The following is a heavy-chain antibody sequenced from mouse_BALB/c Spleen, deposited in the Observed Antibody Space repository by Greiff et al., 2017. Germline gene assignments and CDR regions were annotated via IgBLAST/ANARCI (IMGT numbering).Heavy chain of an antibody. Sequence: EVKLEESGGGLVKPGGSLKLSCAASGFTFSSYAMSWVRQTPEKRLEWVASISSGGSTYYPDSVKGRFTISRDNARNILYLQMSSLRSEDTAMYYCAREGYYGNYGFAYWGQGTLVTVSA. J-gene: IGHJ3*01. D-gene: IGHD2-1*01. V-gene: IGHV5-6-5*01. CDR2: ISSGGST. CDR1: GFTFSSYA. CDR3: AREGYYGNYGFAY.